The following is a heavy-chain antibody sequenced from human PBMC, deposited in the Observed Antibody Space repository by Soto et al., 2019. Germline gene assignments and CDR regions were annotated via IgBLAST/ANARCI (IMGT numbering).Heavy chain of an antibody. CDR3: ARGRPATMVRGVIIPGGLDP. CDR2: INHSGST. J-gene: IGHJ5*02. D-gene: IGHD3-10*01. CDR1: GGSCSCYC. V-gene: IGHV4-34*01. Sequence: KTSETLSRTFAVYGGSCSCYCWSWIRQPPGKGLEWIGEINHSGSTNYNPSLKRRVTISVDTTKNQFSLKLSSVTAADTAVYYCARGRPATMVRGVIIPGGLDPWGQGTLVTVSS.